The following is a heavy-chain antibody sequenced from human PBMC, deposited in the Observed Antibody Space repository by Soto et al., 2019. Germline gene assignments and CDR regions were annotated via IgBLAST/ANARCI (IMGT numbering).Heavy chain of an antibody. CDR2: IKEDGSLK. V-gene: IGHV3-7*01. CDR1: GFTLRSYW. J-gene: IGHJ3*02. CDR3: ARDPRHTDAFDI. D-gene: IGHD5-18*01. Sequence: PGGSLRLSYAASGFTLRSYWMAWVRQAPGKGLEWVANIKEDGSLKYYVDSVKGRFTISRDNAENSLYLQMNGLRAEDTALYYCARDPRHTDAFDIWGQGTKVTVSS.